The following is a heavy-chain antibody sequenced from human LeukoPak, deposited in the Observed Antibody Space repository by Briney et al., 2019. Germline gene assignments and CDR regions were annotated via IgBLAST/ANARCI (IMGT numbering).Heavy chain of an antibody. D-gene: IGHD2-2*01. CDR1: GFMFSRYS. V-gene: IGHV3-7*01. CDR3: ARWRGAHAEFDN. CDR2: LKESGIEK. Sequence: GGSLRLSCVGSGFMFSRYSMGWVRQAPGKGLEFVAHLKESGIEKEYVDSVKGRVTISIDNAENLLYLRMNTVRAEDTALYFCARWRGAHAEFDNWGQGTQVTVSS. J-gene: IGHJ4*02.